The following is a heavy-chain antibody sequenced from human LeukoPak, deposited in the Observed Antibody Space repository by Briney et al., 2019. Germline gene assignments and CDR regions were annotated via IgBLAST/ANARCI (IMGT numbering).Heavy chain of an antibody. J-gene: IGHJ4*02. V-gene: IGHV3-23*01. D-gene: IGHD6-6*01. CDR1: GFTFNSYA. CDR3: AKEASRIAARPIDY. Sequence: GGSLRLSCAASGFTFNSYAMSWVRQAPGKGLEWVSGISGSGGTTYYADSVKGRFTISRDNSKNTLYLQMNSLRAEDTAVYSCAKEASRIAARPIDYWGQGTLVTVSS. CDR2: ISGSGGTT.